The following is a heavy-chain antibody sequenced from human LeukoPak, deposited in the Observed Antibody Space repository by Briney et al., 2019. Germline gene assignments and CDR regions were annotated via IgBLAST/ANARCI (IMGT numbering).Heavy chain of an antibody. CDR3: AREDIVVVPAAIRRQICYYYGMDV. J-gene: IGHJ6*02. CDR1: GFTFSSYW. V-gene: IGHV3-74*01. D-gene: IGHD2-2*02. Sequence: PGGSLRLSCAASGFTFSSYWMHWVRQAPGKGLVWVSRINSDGSSTSYADSVKGRFTISRDNAKNTLYLQMNSLRAEDTAVYYCAREDIVVVPAAIRRQICYYYGMDVWGQGTTVTVSS. CDR2: INSDGSST.